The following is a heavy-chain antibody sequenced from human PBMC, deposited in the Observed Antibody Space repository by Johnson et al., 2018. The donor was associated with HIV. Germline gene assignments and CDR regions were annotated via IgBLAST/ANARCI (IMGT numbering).Heavy chain of an antibody. J-gene: IGHJ3*02. V-gene: IGHV3-64*01. CDR3: ARGRGSYGGAGAFDI. Sequence: VQLVESGGGLVQPGGSLRLSCAASGFTFSSYAMHWVRQAPGKGLEYVSAISNNGGSTYYANSVKGRFTISRDNSKNTLYLQMGSLRAEDMAVYYCARGRGSYGGAGAFDIWGQGTVVTVS. CDR2: ISNNGGST. CDR1: GFTFSSYA. D-gene: IGHD3-10*01.